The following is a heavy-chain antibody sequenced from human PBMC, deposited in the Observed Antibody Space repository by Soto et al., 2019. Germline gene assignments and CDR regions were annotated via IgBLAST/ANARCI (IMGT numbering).Heavy chain of an antibody. Sequence: GGSLRLSCAASGFTFSSYAMSWVRQAPGKGLEWVSAISGSGGSTYYADSGKGRFTISRDNSKNTLYLQMNSLRAEDTAVYYCAKLAGYSSSWYYDYWGQGTLVTVSS. D-gene: IGHD6-13*01. J-gene: IGHJ4*02. CDR3: AKLAGYSSSWYYDY. CDR2: ISGSGGST. CDR1: GFTFSSYA. V-gene: IGHV3-23*01.